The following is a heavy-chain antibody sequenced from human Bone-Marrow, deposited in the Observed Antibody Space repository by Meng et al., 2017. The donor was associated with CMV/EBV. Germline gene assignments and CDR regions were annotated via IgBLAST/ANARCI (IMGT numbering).Heavy chain of an antibody. CDR1: GFTFSSYG. D-gene: IGHD2-2*02. V-gene: IGHV3-30*02. Sequence: GESLKISCAASGFTFSSYGMHWVRQAPGKGLEWVAFIRYDGSYKSYADSVKGRFTISRDNSKNTLYLQMNSLKTEDTGAYFCTRVVVPAAIVGFDYWGQGTLVTVSS. CDR3: TRVVVPAAIVGFDY. CDR2: IRYDGSYK. J-gene: IGHJ4*02.